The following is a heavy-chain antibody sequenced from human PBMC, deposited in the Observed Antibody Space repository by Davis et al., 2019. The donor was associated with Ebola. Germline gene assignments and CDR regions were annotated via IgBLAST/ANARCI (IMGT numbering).Heavy chain of an antibody. J-gene: IGHJ3*01. V-gene: IGHV1-2*06. CDR3: AREAGDCGRVCSPFDF. Sequence: ASVKVSCKASGYTFTDYFIHWVRQAPGQGLEWLGRINCNSGGTNYAQKFQGRVTVTRDTSISTVYMELSRLRSDDTAVYYCAREAGDCGRVCSPFDFWGQGTLVTVSS. CDR1: GYTFTDYF. D-gene: IGHD2-21*02. CDR2: INCNSGGT.